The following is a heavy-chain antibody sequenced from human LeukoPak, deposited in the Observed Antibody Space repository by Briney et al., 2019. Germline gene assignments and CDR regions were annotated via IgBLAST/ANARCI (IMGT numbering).Heavy chain of an antibody. Sequence: ASVKVSCKASGYTFTGHYMHWVRQAPGQGLEWMGWINPNSGGTNYAQKFQGRVTMTRDTSISTAYMELSRLRSDDTAVYYCARDLIQLWSPNSDFDYWGQGTLVTVSS. CDR1: GYTFTGHY. CDR3: ARDLIQLWSPNSDFDY. J-gene: IGHJ4*02. CDR2: INPNSGGT. V-gene: IGHV1-2*02. D-gene: IGHD5-18*01.